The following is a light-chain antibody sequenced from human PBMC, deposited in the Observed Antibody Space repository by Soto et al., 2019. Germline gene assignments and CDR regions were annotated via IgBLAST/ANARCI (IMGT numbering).Light chain of an antibody. J-gene: IGLJ2*01. CDR2: GNN. CDR3: AAWDGSLNAVV. CDR1: SSNIGSNS. V-gene: IGLV1-44*01. Sequence: VVTQSPSASGTPGQRVTISCSGSSSNIGSNSVNWYQQLPGTAPKLLMDGNNQRPSGVPDRFSGSKSGTSASLAISGLQSEDEADYYCAAWDGSLNAVVFGGGTKLTVL.